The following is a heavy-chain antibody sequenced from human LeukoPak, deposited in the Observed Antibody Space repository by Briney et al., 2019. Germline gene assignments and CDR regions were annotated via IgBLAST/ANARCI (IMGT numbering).Heavy chain of an antibody. J-gene: IGHJ4*02. Sequence: RPGGSLRLSCAASGFIFSSYWMSWVRQAPGKGLEWVANMRQDGSEKYYVDSVKGRFTISRDNAKSSLYLQMYSLRAEDTAVYYCATHSGWRFDYWGQGTLVTVSS. D-gene: IGHD6-19*01. V-gene: IGHV3-7*01. CDR1: GFIFSSYW. CDR2: MRQDGSEK. CDR3: ATHSGWRFDY.